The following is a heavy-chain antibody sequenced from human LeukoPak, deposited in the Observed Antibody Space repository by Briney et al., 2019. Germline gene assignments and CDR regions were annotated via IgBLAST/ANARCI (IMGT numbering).Heavy chain of an antibody. CDR1: GYTFTGYY. J-gene: IGHJ3*02. V-gene: IGHV1-8*02. D-gene: IGHD3-10*01. CDR3: ASPMVRGYAFDI. CDR2: MNPNSGNT. Sequence: GASVKVSCKASGYTFTGYYMHWVRQAPGQGLEWMGWMNPNSGNTGYAQKFQGRVTMTRNTSISTAYMELSSLRSEDTAVYYCASPMVRGYAFDIWGQGTMVTVSS.